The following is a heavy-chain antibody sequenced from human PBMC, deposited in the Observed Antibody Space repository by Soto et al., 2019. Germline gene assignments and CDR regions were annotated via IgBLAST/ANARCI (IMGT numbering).Heavy chain of an antibody. Sequence: PSETLSLTCTVSGGSISSGGYYWSWIRQHPGKGLEWIGYIYYSGSTYYNPSLKSRVTISVDTSKNQFSLKLSSVTAADTAVYYCARDSRGGSGAFDIWGQGTMVTVSS. CDR2: IYYSGST. CDR3: ARDSRGGSGAFDI. V-gene: IGHV4-31*03. D-gene: IGHD3-10*01. CDR1: GGSISSGGYY. J-gene: IGHJ3*02.